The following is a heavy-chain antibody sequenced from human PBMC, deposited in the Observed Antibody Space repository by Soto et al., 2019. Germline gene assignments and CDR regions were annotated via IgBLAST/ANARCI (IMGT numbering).Heavy chain of an antibody. CDR1: GFTFSSYA. CDR2: ISYDGSNK. CDR3: AREGYYGSGSYSSFDY. V-gene: IGHV3-30-3*01. J-gene: IGHJ4*02. D-gene: IGHD3-10*01. Sequence: GGSLRLSCAASGFTFSSYAMHWVRQAPGKGLEWVAVISYDGSNKYYADSVKGRFTISRDNSKNTLYLQMNSLRAEDTAVYYCAREGYYGSGSYSSFDYWGQGTLVTVSS.